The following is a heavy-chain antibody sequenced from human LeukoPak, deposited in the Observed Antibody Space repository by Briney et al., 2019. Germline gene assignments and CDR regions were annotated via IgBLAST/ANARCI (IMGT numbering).Heavy chain of an antibody. V-gene: IGHV1-2*02. CDR2: INPNSGGT. J-gene: IGHJ3*02. Sequence: GASVKVSCKASGYTFTDYYMHWVRQAPGQGLEWMGWINPNSGGTKYAQKFQGRVTMTRDTSISTAYMVLSRLRSDDTAVYYCTGPGRSSAWHAAFDIWGQGTMVTVSS. CDR1: GYTFTDYY. D-gene: IGHD6-19*01. CDR3: TGPGRSSAWHAAFDI.